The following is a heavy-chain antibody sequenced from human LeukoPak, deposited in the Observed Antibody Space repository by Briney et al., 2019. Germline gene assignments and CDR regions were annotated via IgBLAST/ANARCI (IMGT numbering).Heavy chain of an antibody. D-gene: IGHD5-18*01. CDR3: ARDSGYSYGYVY. J-gene: IGHJ4*02. CDR1: GGSISSYY. Sequence: SETLSLTGTVSGGSISSYYWSWIRQPPGKGLEWIGYIYYSGSTNYNPSLKSRVTISVDTSKNQFSLKLSSVTAADTAVYYCARDSGYSYGYVYWGQGTLVTVSS. V-gene: IGHV4-59*01. CDR2: IYYSGST.